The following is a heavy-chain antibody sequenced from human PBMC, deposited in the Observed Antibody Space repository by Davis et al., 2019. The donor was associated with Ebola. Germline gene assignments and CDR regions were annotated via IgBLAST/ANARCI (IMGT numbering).Heavy chain of an antibody. V-gene: IGHV1-2*04. CDR1: GGTFSSYA. CDR3: ARGTYGDSIFDY. D-gene: IGHD4-17*01. J-gene: IGHJ4*02. CDR2: INPNSGGT. Sequence: AASVKVSCKASGGTFSSYAISWVRQAPGQGLEWMGWINPNSGGTNYAQKFQGWVTITRDTSASTAYMELSSLRSEDTAVYYCARGTYGDSIFDYWGQGTLVTVSS.